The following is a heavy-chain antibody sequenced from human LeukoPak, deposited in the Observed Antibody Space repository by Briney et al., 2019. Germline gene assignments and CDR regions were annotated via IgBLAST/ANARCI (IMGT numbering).Heavy chain of an antibody. CDR3: ARVVAAAGMEWFDP. Sequence: PSGTLSLTCAVSGGFISSSNWWSWVRQPPGKGLEWIGEIYHSGSTNYNPSLKSRVTISVDKSKNQFSLKLGSVTAADTAVYYCARVVAAAGMEWFDPWCQGTLVTVSS. CDR1: GGFISSSNW. CDR2: IYHSGST. V-gene: IGHV4-4*02. J-gene: IGHJ5*02. D-gene: IGHD6-13*01.